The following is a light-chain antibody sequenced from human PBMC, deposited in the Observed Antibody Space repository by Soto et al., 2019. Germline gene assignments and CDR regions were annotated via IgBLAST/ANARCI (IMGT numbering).Light chain of an antibody. CDR1: SSDVGSYNL. Sequence: SALTQPASVSGSPGQSITISCTGTSSDVGSYNLVSWYQQHPGKAPKLMIYEVTKRPSGVSNRFSGSKSGNTASLTISGLQAEDEADYYCCSYVGSSTLVFGGGTKLTVL. CDR3: CSYVGSSTLV. V-gene: IGLV2-23*02. J-gene: IGLJ2*01. CDR2: EVT.